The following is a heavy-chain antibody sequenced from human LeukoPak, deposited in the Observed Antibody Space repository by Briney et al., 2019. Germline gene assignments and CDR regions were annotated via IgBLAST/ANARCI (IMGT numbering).Heavy chain of an antibody. J-gene: IGHJ4*02. D-gene: IGHD4-17*01. Sequence: GGSLRLSCAASGFTFSTYTMHWVRQAPGKGLEWVAVISYDGTDKYYAESVKGRFTISRDNSKNTLYLQMNSLRPEDTAVYYCARDAYGDYYFDYWGQGTLVTVSS. CDR2: ISYDGTDK. CDR1: GFTFSTYT. V-gene: IGHV3-30-3*01. CDR3: ARDAYGDYYFDY.